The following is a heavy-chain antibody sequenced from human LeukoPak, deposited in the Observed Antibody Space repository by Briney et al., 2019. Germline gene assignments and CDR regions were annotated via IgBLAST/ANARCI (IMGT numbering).Heavy chain of an antibody. Sequence: PSETLSLTCTVSGGSISSSSYYWGWIRQPPGKGLEWIGSIYYSGSTYYNPSLKSRVTISVDTSKNQFSLKLSSVTAADTAVYYCAREDYGGNSGSAFDPRGQGTLVTVSS. CDR3: AREDYGGNSGSAFDP. D-gene: IGHD4-23*01. CDR1: GGSISSSSYY. J-gene: IGHJ5*02. CDR2: IYYSGST. V-gene: IGHV4-39*07.